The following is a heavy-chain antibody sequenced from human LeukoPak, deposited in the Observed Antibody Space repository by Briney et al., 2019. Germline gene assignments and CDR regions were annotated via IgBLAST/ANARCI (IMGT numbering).Heavy chain of an antibody. V-gene: IGHV4-30-4*01. CDR1: GGSISSGDYY. CDR3: ARDCSSTSCRPGVDY. Sequence: PSETLSLTCTVSGGSISSGDYYWSWIRQPPGKGLEWIGYIYYSGSTYYNPSLKSRVTISVDTSKNQFSPKLSSVTAADTAVYYCARDCSSTSCRPGVDYWGQGTLVTVSS. CDR2: IYYSGST. D-gene: IGHD2-2*01. J-gene: IGHJ4*02.